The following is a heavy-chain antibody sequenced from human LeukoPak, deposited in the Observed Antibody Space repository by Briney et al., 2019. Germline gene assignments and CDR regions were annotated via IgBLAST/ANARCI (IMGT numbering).Heavy chain of an antibody. Sequence: PSETLSLTCAVSGGSISSGGYSWSWIRQPPGKGLEWIGYIYHSGSTYYNPSLKSRVTISVDRSKNQFSLKLSSVTAADTAVYYCARRVAGTAGFDYWGQGTLVTVSS. CDR3: ARRVAGTAGFDY. CDR2: IYHSGST. D-gene: IGHD6-19*01. CDR1: GGSISSGGYS. J-gene: IGHJ4*02. V-gene: IGHV4-30-2*01.